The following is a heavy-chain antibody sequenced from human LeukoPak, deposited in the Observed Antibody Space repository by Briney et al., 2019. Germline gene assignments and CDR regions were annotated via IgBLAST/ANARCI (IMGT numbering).Heavy chain of an antibody. CDR1: GFSFSSYA. CDR2: ISGRGSST. D-gene: IGHD1-7*01. V-gene: IGHV3-23*01. CDR3: ARDINGNYRGFFDY. J-gene: IGHJ4*02. Sequence: GGSLRLSCAASGFSFSSYAMSWVRQAPGKGLEWVSVISGRGSSTDYADSVKGRFTISRDNSKNTLFLQMNSLRAEDTAVYYCARDINGNYRGFFDYWGQEPLVTVSS.